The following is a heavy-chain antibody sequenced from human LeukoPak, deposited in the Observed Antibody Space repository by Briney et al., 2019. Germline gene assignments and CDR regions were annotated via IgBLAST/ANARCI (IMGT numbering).Heavy chain of an antibody. CDR2: IYYSGST. CDR1: GGSISGSSYF. V-gene: IGHV4-39*01. Sequence: PSETLSLTCTVSGGSISGSSYFWGWIRQPPGKGLEWIGSIYYSGSTYYHPSLKSRVTISVDMSKNQFSLKLNSVPAADTAVYYCGRQAAAGAGGDYWDQGTLVTVSS. J-gene: IGHJ4*02. D-gene: IGHD6-13*01. CDR3: GRQAAAGAGGDY.